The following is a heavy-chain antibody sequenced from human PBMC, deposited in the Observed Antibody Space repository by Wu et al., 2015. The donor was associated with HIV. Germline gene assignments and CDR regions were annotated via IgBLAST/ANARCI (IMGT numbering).Heavy chain of an antibody. CDR1: GGTSSSSPVITSA. CDR3: ARPSVWFGESPHTFDI. Sequence: QVQLVQSGAAVKKPGSSVKVSCKISGGTSSSSPVITSAISWLRQAPGQGLEWVGGIIPIFGTADYAQIFKGRVAITTVESTNTVYIELTVLRSKDTAVYYCARPSVWFGESPHTFDIWGPGTMVTVSS. CDR2: IIPIFGTA. J-gene: IGHJ3*02. D-gene: IGHD3-10*01. V-gene: IGHV1-69*05.